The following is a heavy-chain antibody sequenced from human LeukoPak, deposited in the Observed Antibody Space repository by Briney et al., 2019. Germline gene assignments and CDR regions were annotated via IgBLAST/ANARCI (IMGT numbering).Heavy chain of an antibody. D-gene: IGHD6-19*01. J-gene: IGHJ6*03. CDR1: GYTFTGYY. Sequence: GASVKVSCKASGYTFTGYYMHWVRQAPGQGLEWMGWINPNSGGTNYAQKFQGRVTMTRDTSISTAYMKLNSLRAEDTAVYYCARDGSGGFYYYYYMDVWGKGTTVTVSS. CDR2: INPNSGGT. V-gene: IGHV1-2*02. CDR3: ARDGSGGFYYYYYMDV.